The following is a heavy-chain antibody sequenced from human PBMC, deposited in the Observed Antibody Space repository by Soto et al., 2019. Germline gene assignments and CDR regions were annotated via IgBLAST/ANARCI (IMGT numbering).Heavy chain of an antibody. V-gene: IGHV3-33*01. J-gene: IGHJ4*02. CDR1: GFTFSSYG. Sequence: QVQLVESGGGVVQPGRSLRLSCAASGFTFSSYGMHWVRQAPGKGLERVAVIWYDGSNKYYADSVKGRFTISRDNSKNTLYLQMNSLRAEDTAVYYCARDPVSDSSSWFCDYWGQGTLVTVSS. CDR2: IWYDGSNK. D-gene: IGHD6-13*01. CDR3: ARDPVSDSSSWFCDY.